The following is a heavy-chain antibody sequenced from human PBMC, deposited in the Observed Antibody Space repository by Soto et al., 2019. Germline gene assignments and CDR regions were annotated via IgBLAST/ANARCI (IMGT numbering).Heavy chain of an antibody. CDR2: IYYSGST. CDR3: ARRMQYYYGSGVNYYYYMDV. D-gene: IGHD3-10*01. V-gene: IGHV4-61*08. CDR1: GGSISSGGYY. Sequence: PSETLSLTCTVSGGSISSGGYYWSWIRQHPGKGLEWIGYIYYSGSTNYNPSLKSRVTISVDTSKKQFSLKLNSVTAADTAVYYCARRMQYYYGSGVNYYYYMDVWGKGTTVTVSS. J-gene: IGHJ6*03.